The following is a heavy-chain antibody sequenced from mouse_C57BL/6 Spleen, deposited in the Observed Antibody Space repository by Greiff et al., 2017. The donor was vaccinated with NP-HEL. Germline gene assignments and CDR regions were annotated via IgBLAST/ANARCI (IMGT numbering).Heavy chain of an antibody. Sequence: EVKVEESGGGLVQPGGSMKLSCVASGFTFSNYWMNWVRQSPEKGLEWVAQIRLKSDNYATHYAESVKGRFTISRDDSKRSVYLQMNNLRAEDTGIYYCTAYYSNWGLLDYWGQGTTLTVSS. D-gene: IGHD2-5*01. CDR1: GFTFSNYW. V-gene: IGHV6-3*01. J-gene: IGHJ2*01. CDR2: IRLKSDNYAT. CDR3: TAYYSNWGLLDY.